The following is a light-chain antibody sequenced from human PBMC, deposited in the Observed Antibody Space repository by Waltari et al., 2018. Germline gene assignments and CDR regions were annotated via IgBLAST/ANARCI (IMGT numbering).Light chain of an antibody. J-gene: IGKJ2*03. CDR2: KAS. CDR1: QSISSW. CDR3: LQYSSSPYS. Sequence: DIQMTQSPSSLSASVGDTVTITCRASQSISSWLDWYQQKPVKAPKLLIYKASSLQSGVPSRFSGSGSGTEFTLTISSLQPEDFATYYCLQYSSSPYSFGQGTKVEIK. V-gene: IGKV1D-16*01.